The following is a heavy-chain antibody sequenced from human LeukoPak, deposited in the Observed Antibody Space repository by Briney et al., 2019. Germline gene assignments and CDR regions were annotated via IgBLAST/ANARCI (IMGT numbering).Heavy chain of an antibody. D-gene: IGHD4-17*01. CDR1: GFTFSSYW. Sequence: GGSLRLSCAASGFTFSSYWMHWVGQAPGKGLVWVSRISTDGSTTTYADYVKGRFTISRDNSKNTLYLQMNSLRTEDTAVYYCVDYGEHWGQGILVTVSS. CDR2: ISTDGSTT. CDR3: VDYGEH. V-gene: IGHV3-74*01. J-gene: IGHJ1*01.